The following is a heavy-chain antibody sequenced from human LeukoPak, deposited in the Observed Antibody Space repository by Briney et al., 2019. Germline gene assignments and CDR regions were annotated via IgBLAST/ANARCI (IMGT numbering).Heavy chain of an antibody. CDR3: AGFCASSTCYNGGTNFAF. CDR1: GDSMSSGTYY. CDR2: IFSSGNS. J-gene: IGHJ4*02. Sequence: PSQTLSLTCTVSGDSMSSGTYYWSWVRQPAGKRLEYLGRIFSSGNSNYNPSLKSRVTMSMDTSKNQFSLNLSSVTAADSAVYYCAGFCASSTCYNGGTNFAFWGRGALVTVSS. V-gene: IGHV4-61*02. D-gene: IGHD2-2*01.